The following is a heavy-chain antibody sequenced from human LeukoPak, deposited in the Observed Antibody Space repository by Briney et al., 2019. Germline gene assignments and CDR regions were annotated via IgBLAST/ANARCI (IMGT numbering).Heavy chain of an antibody. Sequence: SETLSLTCAVSGYSISSGYYWGWIRQPPGKGLEWIGSIYHSGSTYYNPSLKSRVTISVDTSKNQFSLNLSSVTAADTAVYYCASTTTDVDYWGQGTLVTVSS. CDR1: GYSISSGYY. D-gene: IGHD4-17*01. V-gene: IGHV4-38-2*01. CDR3: ASTTTDVDY. CDR2: IYHSGST. J-gene: IGHJ4*02.